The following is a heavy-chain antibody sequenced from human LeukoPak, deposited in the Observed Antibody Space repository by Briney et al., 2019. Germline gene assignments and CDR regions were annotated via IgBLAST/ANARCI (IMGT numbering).Heavy chain of an antibody. V-gene: IGHV1-69*01. CDR2: IIPTFGTA. CDR1: GGTFSSYA. CDR3: ASGRYDILTGADY. Sequence: SVKVSCKASGGTFSSYAISWVRQAPGQGLEWMGGIIPTFGTANYAQKFQGRVTITADESTSTAYMELSSLRSEDTAVYYCASGRYDILTGADYWGQGTLVTVSS. J-gene: IGHJ4*02. D-gene: IGHD3-9*01.